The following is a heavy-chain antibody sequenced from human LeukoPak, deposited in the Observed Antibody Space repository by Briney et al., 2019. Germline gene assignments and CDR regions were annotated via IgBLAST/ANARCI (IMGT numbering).Heavy chain of an antibody. J-gene: IGHJ5*02. CDR1: GYTLTDLS. D-gene: IGHD3-10*01. V-gene: IGHV1-24*01. Sequence: GASVTVSFTASGYTLTDLSMHWVRQAPGKGLEWMGGFDPEDGETIYAQKFQGRVTMTEDTSTDIAYMELSSLRSEDTAVYYCATVVRGVISWFDPWGQGTLVTVSS. CDR2: FDPEDGET. CDR3: ATVVRGVISWFDP.